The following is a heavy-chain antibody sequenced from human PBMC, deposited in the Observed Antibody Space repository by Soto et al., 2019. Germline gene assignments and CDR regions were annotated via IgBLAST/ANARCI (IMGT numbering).Heavy chain of an antibody. CDR3: TRHFYYSMDV. J-gene: IGHJ6*02. CDR1: GASVANDNW. CDR2: VHHSVGN. V-gene: IGHV4-4*02. Sequence: QVQLQESGPGLVKPSETLSLTCTVSGASVANDNWWSWVRQSPGKGLEWIGEVHHSVGNNNSPSLTSRVTISVDKSTNQFSLKLHSVTAADSAVYLCTRHFYYSMDVWGQGTTVTVS.